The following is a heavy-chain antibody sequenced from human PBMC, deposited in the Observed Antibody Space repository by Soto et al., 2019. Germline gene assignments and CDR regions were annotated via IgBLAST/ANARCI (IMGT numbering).Heavy chain of an antibody. J-gene: IGHJ4*02. CDR2: IYHSGST. Sequence: ETLSLTCAVSGHSISSGFYYWGWIRQPPGKGLEWIGSIYHSGSTYYNPSLKSRVSMSVDTSKNQLSLKLSSVTAADTAVYYCARYGYSYSARFFHXWGQATWVTVSX. D-gene: IGHD6-13*01. V-gene: IGHV4-38-2*01. CDR1: GHSISSGFY. CDR3: ARYGYSYSARFFHX.